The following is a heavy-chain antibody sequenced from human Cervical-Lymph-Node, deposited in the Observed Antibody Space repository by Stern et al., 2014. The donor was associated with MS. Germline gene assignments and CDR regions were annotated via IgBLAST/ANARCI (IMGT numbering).Heavy chain of an antibody. CDR3: ARQTARGDDAFDI. Sequence: EVQLVESGAEVKKPGESLKISCKSSGFAFTIYSIGWLRQMPGKGLEWLGCISPGSSDTKYIPSCQGQVTISADKSISTAYLQWSSLKDSDTAMYYCARQTARGDDAFDIWGQGTMVTV. V-gene: IGHV5-51*01. D-gene: IGHD3-10*01. CDR1: GFAFTIYS. J-gene: IGHJ3*02. CDR2: ISPGSSDT.